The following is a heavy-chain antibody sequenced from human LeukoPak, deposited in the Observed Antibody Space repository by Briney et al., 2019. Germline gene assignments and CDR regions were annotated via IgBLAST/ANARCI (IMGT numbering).Heavy chain of an antibody. CDR1: GFTFDDYA. V-gene: IGHV3-9*01. CDR2: ISWNSGSI. Sequence: GGSLRLSCAASGFTFDDYAMHWVRQAPGEGLEWVSGISWNSGSIGYADSVKGRFTISRDNAKNSLYLQMNSLRAEDTTLYYCAKLDSSSWHDAFDIWGQGTMVTVSS. CDR3: AKLDSSSWHDAFDI. J-gene: IGHJ3*02. D-gene: IGHD6-13*01.